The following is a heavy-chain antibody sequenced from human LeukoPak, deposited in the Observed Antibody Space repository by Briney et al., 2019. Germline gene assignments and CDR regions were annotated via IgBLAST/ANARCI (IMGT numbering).Heavy chain of an antibody. V-gene: IGHV3-30*03. D-gene: IGHD5-18*01. CDR2: ISYDGSNK. CDR1: GFTFSSYG. J-gene: IGHJ4*02. CDR3: ARDSSYGYTVPDY. Sequence: GGSLRLSCAASGFTFSSYGMHWVRQAPGKGLEWVAVISYDGSNKYYADSVKGRFTISRDNSKNTLYLQMNSLRAEDTAVYYCARDSSYGYTVPDYWGQGTLVTVSS.